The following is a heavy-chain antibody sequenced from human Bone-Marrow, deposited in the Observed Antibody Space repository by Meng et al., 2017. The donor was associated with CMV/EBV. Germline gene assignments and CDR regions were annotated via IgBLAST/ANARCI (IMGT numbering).Heavy chain of an antibody. CDR3: ANLGYGSGRRAY. J-gene: IGHJ4*02. CDR2: ISSSSSYI. Sequence: GESLKISCAASGFTFSSYSMNWVRQAPGKGLEWVSSISSSSSYIYYADSVKGRFTISRDNAKNSLYLQMNSLRAEDTAVYYCANLGYGSGRRAYWGQGTLVTVSS. V-gene: IGHV3-21*01. CDR1: GFTFSSYS. D-gene: IGHD3-10*01.